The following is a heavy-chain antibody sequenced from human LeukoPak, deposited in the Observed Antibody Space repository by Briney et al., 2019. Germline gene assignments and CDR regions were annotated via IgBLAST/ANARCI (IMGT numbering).Heavy chain of an antibody. J-gene: IGHJ6*03. Sequence: GASVTVSCKASGFTLIDYIRWVRQDPRQGLQWMGWIKPNSGDTDYAQRFQGRVTMARDTSISTVYMELSSLRSDDTAVYYCARTDSVPAGDYHYWYMDVWGKGTTVTVSS. V-gene: IGHV1-2*02. D-gene: IGHD2-2*01. CDR2: IKPNSGDT. CDR1: GFTLIDY. CDR3: ARTDSVPAGDYHYWYMDV.